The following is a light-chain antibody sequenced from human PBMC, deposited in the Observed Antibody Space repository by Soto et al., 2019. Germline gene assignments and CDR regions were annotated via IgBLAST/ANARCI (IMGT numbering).Light chain of an antibody. CDR2: DAS. V-gene: IGKV1-5*01. Sequence: DIQMTQSPSTLSASVGDRVTITCRASQNINSWLAWYQQKPGKAPKVLIYDASTLESGVPSRFSGSRSGIEFTLTIRSLQPDDFATYYCQQYNSYCTFGQGTKVEIK. CDR1: QNINSW. CDR3: QQYNSYCT. J-gene: IGKJ1*01.